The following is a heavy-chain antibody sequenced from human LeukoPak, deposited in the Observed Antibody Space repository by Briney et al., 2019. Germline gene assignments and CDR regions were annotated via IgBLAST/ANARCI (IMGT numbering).Heavy chain of an antibody. V-gene: IGHV3-33*01. CDR2: IWYDGSNK. CDR3: GRIPLGGQTVDY. J-gene: IGHJ4*02. D-gene: IGHD3-16*01. CDR1: GFTFSNYG. Sequence: GRSLRLSCAASGFTFSNYGMHWVRQAPGRGLEWVALIWYDGSNKYYADSVKGRFTISRDNSNNALYLQMNSLRAEDTAAYYCGRIPLGGQTVDYWGQGTLVTVSS.